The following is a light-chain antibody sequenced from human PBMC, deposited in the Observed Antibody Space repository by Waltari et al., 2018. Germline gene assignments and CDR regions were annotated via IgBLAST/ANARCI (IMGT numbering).Light chain of an antibody. V-gene: IGLV2-23*02. Sequence: QSALTQTATVSGSPGQSITTPCSGASSDIRTLNLVTWYQQHPGKAPTLIVYDVDKRPSGVSNRFSGSKSGNTAFLTISGLQTADEADYYCCSYAGSAVSVFGGGTKLTVL. J-gene: IGLJ3*02. CDR2: DVD. CDR3: CSYAGSAVSV. CDR1: SSDIRTLNL.